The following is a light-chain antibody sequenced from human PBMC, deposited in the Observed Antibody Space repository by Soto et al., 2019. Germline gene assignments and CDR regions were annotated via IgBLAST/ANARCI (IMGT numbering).Light chain of an antibody. Sequence: QSALTQPASVSGSPGQSITISCTGTSSDVGSYNLVSWYQQHPGKAPKLMIYEVSKRPSGVSNRFSGSKSGNTASLTISGLQAEDEADYYRCSYAGSSTFLWVFGGGTKLTVL. J-gene: IGLJ3*02. CDR3: CSYAGSSTFLWV. CDR1: SSDVGSYNL. V-gene: IGLV2-23*02. CDR2: EVS.